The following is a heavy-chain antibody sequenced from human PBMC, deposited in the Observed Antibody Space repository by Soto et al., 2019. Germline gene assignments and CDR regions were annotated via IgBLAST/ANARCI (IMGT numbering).Heavy chain of an antibody. D-gene: IGHD4-17*01. CDR3: VRDKDYGFDI. V-gene: IGHV3-48*01. CDR1: GFTFSSYY. J-gene: IGHJ3*02. CDR2: ISISDSSV. Sequence: GGSLRLSCAASGFTFSSYYMNWVRQAPGKGLEWVSYISISDSSVYYADSVKGRFIISRDNAKNSLYLQMNSLRAEDSAVYYCVRDKDYGFDIWGQGTMVTVSS.